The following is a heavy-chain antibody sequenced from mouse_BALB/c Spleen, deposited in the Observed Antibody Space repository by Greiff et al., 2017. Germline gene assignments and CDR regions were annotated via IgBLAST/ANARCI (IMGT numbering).Heavy chain of an antibody. CDR3: ARRGGNHAMDY. D-gene: IGHD2-1*01. CDR1: GYSITSDYA. J-gene: IGHJ4*01. CDR2: ISYSGST. Sequence: DVQLQESGPGLVKPSQSLSLTCTVTGYSITSDYAWNWIRQFPGNKLEWMGYISYSGSTSYNPSLKSRISITRDTSKNQFFLQLNSVTTEDTATYYCARRGGNHAMDYWGQGTSVTVSS. V-gene: IGHV3-2*02.